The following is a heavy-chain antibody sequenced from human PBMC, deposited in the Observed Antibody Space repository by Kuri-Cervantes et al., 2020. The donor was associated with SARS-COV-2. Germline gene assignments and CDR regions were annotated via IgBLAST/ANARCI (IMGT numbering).Heavy chain of an antibody. D-gene: IGHD2-15*01. Sequence: GESLKIPCAASGFTFSDYYMSWIRQAPGKGLEWVSYISSSGSTIYYADSVKGRFTISRDNAKSSLYLQMNSLRAEDTAVYYCARTGLPGWYYYYGMDVWGQGTTVTVSS. CDR3: ARTGLPGWYYYYGMDV. J-gene: IGHJ6*02. CDR2: ISSSGSTI. CDR1: GFTFSDYY. V-gene: IGHV3-11*01.